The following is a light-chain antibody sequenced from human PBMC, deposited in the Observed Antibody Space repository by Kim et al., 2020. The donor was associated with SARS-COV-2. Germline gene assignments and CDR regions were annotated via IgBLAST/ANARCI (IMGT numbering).Light chain of an antibody. CDR1: QGISKD. V-gene: IGKV1-27*01. CDR2: AAS. J-gene: IGKJ1*01. CDR3: QKYNGAPWT. Sequence: SASVGDRVTSTCRASQGISKDLAWYQQKPGNAPKLLIFAASALQSGVPTRFSGSGSGTDFTLTISSLQPEDVATYYCQKYNGAPWTFGQGTKLEI.